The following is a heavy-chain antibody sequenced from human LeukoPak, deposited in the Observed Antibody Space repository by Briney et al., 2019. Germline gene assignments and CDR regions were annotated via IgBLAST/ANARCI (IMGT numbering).Heavy chain of an antibody. CDR3: ARDHGIVGATIGFDY. V-gene: IGHV4-59*01. CDR2: IYYSGST. D-gene: IGHD1-26*01. CDR1: GGSISSYY. Sequence: SETLSLTXTVSGGSISSYYWIWIRQPPGKGLEWIGYIYYSGSTNYNPSLKSRVTISVDTSKNQFSLKLSSVTAADTAVYYCARDHGIVGATIGFDYWGQGTLVTVSS. J-gene: IGHJ4*02.